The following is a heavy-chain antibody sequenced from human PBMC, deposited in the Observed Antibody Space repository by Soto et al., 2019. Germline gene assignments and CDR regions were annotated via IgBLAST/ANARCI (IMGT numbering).Heavy chain of an antibody. Sequence: ASVKVSCKASGGTFSSYAISWVRQAPGQGLEWMGGIIPIFGTANYAQKFQGRVTITADKSTSTAYMELSGLRSEDTAVYYCARAVPYYYGSGSYPDWFDPWGQGTLVTVPQ. CDR2: IIPIFGTA. D-gene: IGHD3-10*01. CDR1: GGTFSSYA. J-gene: IGHJ5*02. CDR3: ARAVPYYYGSGSYPDWFDP. V-gene: IGHV1-69*06.